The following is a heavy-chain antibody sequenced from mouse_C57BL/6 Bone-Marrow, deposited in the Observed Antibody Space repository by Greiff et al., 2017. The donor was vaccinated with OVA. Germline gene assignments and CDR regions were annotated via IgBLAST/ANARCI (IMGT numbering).Heavy chain of an antibody. J-gene: IGHJ2*01. D-gene: IGHD1-1*01. Sequence: EVKLQESGPGMVKPSQSLSLTCTVTGYSITSGYDWHWIRHFPGNKLEWMGYISYSGSTNYNPSLKSRISITHDTSKNHFFLKLHSVTTEDTATYYCARELRFYYFDYWGQGTTLTVSS. V-gene: IGHV3-1*01. CDR1: GYSITSGYD. CDR3: ARELRFYYFDY. CDR2: ISYSGST.